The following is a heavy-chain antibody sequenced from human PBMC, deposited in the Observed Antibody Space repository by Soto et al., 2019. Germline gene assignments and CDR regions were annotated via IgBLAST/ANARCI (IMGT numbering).Heavy chain of an antibody. CDR3: ARGRNYYDRRGSEDFDY. CDR1: GYTFTSYD. Sequence: ASVKVSCKASGYTFTSYDINWVRQATGQGLEWMGWMNPNSGNTGYAQKFQGRVTMTRNTSISTAYMELSSLRSEDTAVYYCARGRNYYDRRGSEDFDYRGQGTLVTVSS. CDR2: MNPNSGNT. V-gene: IGHV1-8*01. J-gene: IGHJ4*02. D-gene: IGHD3-22*01.